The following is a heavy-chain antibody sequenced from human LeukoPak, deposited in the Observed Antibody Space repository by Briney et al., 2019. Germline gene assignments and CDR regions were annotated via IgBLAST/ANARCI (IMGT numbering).Heavy chain of an antibody. CDR2: ISAYNGNT. D-gene: IGHD2-2*01. CDR1: GYTFTSYG. Sequence: EASVKVSCKASGYTFTSYGISWVRQAPGQGLEWMGWISAYNGNTNCVQKLQGRVTMTTDTSTSTAYMELRSLRSDDTAVYYCARVSTSCYEFDYWGQGTLVTVSS. J-gene: IGHJ4*02. V-gene: IGHV1-18*04. CDR3: ARVSTSCYEFDY.